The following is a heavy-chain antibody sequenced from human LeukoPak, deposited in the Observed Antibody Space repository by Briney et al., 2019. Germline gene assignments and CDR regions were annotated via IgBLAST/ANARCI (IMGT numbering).Heavy chain of an antibody. CDR2: ISSSSSYI. Sequence: PGGSLRLSCAASGFTFSSYSMNWVRQAPGKGLDWVSSISSSSSYIYYADSVKGRFTISRDNAKNSLYLQMNSLRAEDTAVYYCARRHLYYDRTLDAFDIWGQGTMVTVSS. D-gene: IGHD3-22*01. CDR3: ARRHLYYDRTLDAFDI. V-gene: IGHV3-21*01. CDR1: GFTFSSYS. J-gene: IGHJ3*02.